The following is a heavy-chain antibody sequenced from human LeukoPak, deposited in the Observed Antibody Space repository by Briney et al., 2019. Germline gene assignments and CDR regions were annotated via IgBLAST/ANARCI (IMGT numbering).Heavy chain of an antibody. CDR1: GFTFSSYE. CDR2: ISSSGSTI. CDR3: ARTYLYYDSKITWGAFDI. V-gene: IGHV3-48*03. Sequence: GGSLRLSCAASGFTFSSYEMNWVRQAPGKGLEWVSYISSSGSTIYYADSVKGRFTISRDNAKNTLYLQMNSLRAEDTAVYYCARTYLYYDSKITWGAFDIWGQGTMVTVSS. J-gene: IGHJ3*02. D-gene: IGHD3-22*01.